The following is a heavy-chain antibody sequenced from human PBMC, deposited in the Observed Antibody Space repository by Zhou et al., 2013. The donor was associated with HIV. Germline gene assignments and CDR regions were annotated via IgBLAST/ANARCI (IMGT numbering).Heavy chain of an antibody. D-gene: IGHD3-9*01. CDR2: ISGSNGNT. Sequence: QVQLVQSAAEVKKPGASVKVSCKASGYTFSGFGITWVRQAPGQGLEWMGWISGSNGNTKYAQKFQGRVTMTTDTSTSTAYMEVRSLRSDDTAVYYCARVVFDRFDYWGQGTLVTVSS. CDR3: ARVVFDRFDY. J-gene: IGHJ4*02. CDR1: GYTFSGFG. V-gene: IGHV1-18*01.